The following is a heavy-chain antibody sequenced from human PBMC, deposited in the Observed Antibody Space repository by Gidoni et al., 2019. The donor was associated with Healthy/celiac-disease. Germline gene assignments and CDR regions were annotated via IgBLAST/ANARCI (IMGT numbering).Heavy chain of an antibody. J-gene: IGHJ6*02. V-gene: IGHV4-59*01. D-gene: IGHD3-3*01. CDR3: ARSYYYFWCGYYYGMDV. CDR1: GGSISSDY. Sequence: QVQLQESGPGLVKHSETLSLTCTVSGGSISSDYWSWLRQPPGKGLEWIGYLYYSVSTNYLPSLKSRVTISVDTSTNQFSLKLSSVTAADTAVYYCARSYYYFWCGYYYGMDVWGQGTTVTVSS. CDR2: LYYSVST.